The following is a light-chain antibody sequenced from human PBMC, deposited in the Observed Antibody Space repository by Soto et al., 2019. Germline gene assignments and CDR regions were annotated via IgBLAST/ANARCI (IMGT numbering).Light chain of an antibody. CDR1: QGVDKY. CDR2: GAS. V-gene: IGKV1-16*01. Sequence: IQMTQSPSSLSASVGDRVIITCRASQGVDKYLAWFQQKPGKAPKSLIYGASRLHSGVPSRFSGSGSGTHFTLTITNLQPEDFATYYCHQYNTYPTFGQGTRLQI. J-gene: IGKJ5*01. CDR3: HQYNTYPT.